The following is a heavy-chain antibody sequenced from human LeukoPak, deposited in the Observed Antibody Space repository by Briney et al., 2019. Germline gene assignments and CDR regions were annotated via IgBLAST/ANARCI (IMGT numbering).Heavy chain of an antibody. D-gene: IGHD2-15*01. Sequence: GGSLRLSCAASGFTFSDYYMSWIRQAPGKGLEWVSYISSSSSYTNYADSVKGRFTISRDNAKNSLYLQMNSLRAEDTAVYYCATEPGIGYAFDIRGRGTMVTVSS. J-gene: IGHJ3*02. CDR1: GFTFSDYY. V-gene: IGHV3-11*06. CDR3: ATEPGIGYAFDI. CDR2: ISSSSSYT.